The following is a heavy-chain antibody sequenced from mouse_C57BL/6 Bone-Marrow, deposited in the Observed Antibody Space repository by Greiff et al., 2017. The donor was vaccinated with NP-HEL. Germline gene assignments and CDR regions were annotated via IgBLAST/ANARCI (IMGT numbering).Heavy chain of an antibody. CDR3: ARENWFYAMDY. V-gene: IGHV1-63*01. J-gene: IGHJ4*01. Sequence: VKLVESGAELVRPGTSVKMSCKASGYTFTNYWIGWAKQRPGHGLEWIGDIYPGGGYTNYNEKFKGKATLTADKSSSTAYMQVSSLTSEDSAIYYCARENWFYAMDYWGQGTSVTVSS. CDR2: IYPGGGYT. CDR1: GYTFTNYW. D-gene: IGHD4-1*01.